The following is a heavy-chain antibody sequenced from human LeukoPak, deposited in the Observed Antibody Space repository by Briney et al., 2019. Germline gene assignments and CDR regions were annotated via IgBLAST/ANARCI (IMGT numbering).Heavy chain of an antibody. J-gene: IGHJ4*02. D-gene: IGHD3-10*01. CDR2: FDPENGET. CDR3: ARGPIGAPDYYFDY. CDR1: GYTLTEIS. V-gene: IGHV1-24*01. Sequence: ASVKVSCKVSGYTLTEISMYWVRQAPGKGPEWMGRFDPENGETLYARKFQGRVTMTEDTSTDTAYMELSSLRSEDTAVYFCARGPIGAPDYYFDYWGQGTLVTVSS.